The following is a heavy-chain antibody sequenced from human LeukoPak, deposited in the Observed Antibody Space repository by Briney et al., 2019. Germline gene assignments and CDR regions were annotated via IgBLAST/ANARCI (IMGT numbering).Heavy chain of an antibody. J-gene: IGHJ4*02. D-gene: IGHD3-22*01. CDR1: GFTFSSYS. CDR2: ISSSSSYI. CDR3: ARDQENYYDSSGYYTRHFDY. Sequence: GGSLRLSCAASGFTFSSYSMNWVRQAPGKGLEWVSSISSSSSYIYCADSVKGRFTISRDNAKNSLYLQMNSLRAEDTAVYYCARDQENYYDSSGYYTRHFDYWGQGALVTVSS. V-gene: IGHV3-21*01.